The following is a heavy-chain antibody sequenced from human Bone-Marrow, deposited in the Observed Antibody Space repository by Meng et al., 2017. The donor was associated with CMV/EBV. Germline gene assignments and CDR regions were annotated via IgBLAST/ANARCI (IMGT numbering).Heavy chain of an antibody. V-gene: IGHV4-39*02. CDR3: ARVTLDCSSTSCYQIDY. J-gene: IGHJ4*02. D-gene: IGHD2-2*01. CDR2: ISYSGRT. CDR1: GGSISSSGYS. Sequence: SETLSLTCTVSGGSISSSGYSWGWIRQPPGKGLEWIGSISYSGRTSYNPSLKSRVTILLDTSRNHFSLKLSSVTAADTAVYYCARVTLDCSSTSCYQIDYWGQGTLVTVSS.